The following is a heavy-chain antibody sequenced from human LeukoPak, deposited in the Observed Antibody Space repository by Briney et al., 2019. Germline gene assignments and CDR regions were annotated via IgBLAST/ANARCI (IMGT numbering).Heavy chain of an antibody. J-gene: IGHJ6*03. V-gene: IGHV6-1*01. CDR1: GDSVSSNSAA. CDR2: TYYRSKWYN. D-gene: IGHD6-6*01. Sequence: SQTLSLTCAISGDSVSSNSAAWNWIRQSPSRGLEWLGRTYYRSKWYNDYAVSVKSRITINPDTSKNQFSLQLNSATPEDTAVYYCARGRRSSSPRGGYYCYYMDVWGKGTTVTVSS. CDR3: ARGRRSSSPRGGYYCYYMDV.